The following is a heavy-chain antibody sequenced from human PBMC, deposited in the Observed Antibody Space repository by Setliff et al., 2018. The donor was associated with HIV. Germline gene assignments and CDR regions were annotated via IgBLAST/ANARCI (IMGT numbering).Heavy chain of an antibody. J-gene: IGHJ4*02. CDR2: VYHTGNS. CDR1: GGSINRSY. CDR3: ARRPYYFDS. D-gene: IGHD6-6*01. Sequence: SETLSLTCTVSGGSINRSYWSWIRQSPGKGLEWLGNVYHTGNSHYNPSLKSRVTMSVDTSTSQFSLRLTSMTAADTAVYYCARRPYYFDSWGQGTLVTVSS. V-gene: IGHV4-59*01.